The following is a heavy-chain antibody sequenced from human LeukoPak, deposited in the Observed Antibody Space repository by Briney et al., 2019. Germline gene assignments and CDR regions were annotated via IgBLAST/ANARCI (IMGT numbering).Heavy chain of an antibody. CDR2: ISSSSSTI. V-gene: IGHV3-48*01. CDR3: ARSLSILSIAVAGTYYYGMDV. D-gene: IGHD6-19*01. CDR1: GFTFSSYA. J-gene: IGHJ6*02. Sequence: GGSLRLSCAASGFTFSSYAMSWVRQAPGKGLEWVSYISSSSSTIYYADSVKGRFTISRDNAKNSLYLQMNSLRAEDTAVYYCARSLSILSIAVAGTYYYGMDVWGQGTTVTVSS.